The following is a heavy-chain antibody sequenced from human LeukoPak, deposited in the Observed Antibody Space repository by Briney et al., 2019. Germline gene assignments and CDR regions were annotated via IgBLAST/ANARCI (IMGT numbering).Heavy chain of an antibody. V-gene: IGHV3-11*04. CDR1: GFTFSNYY. Sequence: GGSLRLSCAASGFTFSNYYMSWIRQAPGKGLEWVSYISSSGSATNFYADSVKGRFTISRDNAKNSVYLQMNSLRPEDTAVYYCARAALVVPATAQPFDYWGQGTLVTVSS. CDR2: ISSSGSAT. D-gene: IGHD2-2*01. CDR3: ARAALVVPATAQPFDY. J-gene: IGHJ4*02.